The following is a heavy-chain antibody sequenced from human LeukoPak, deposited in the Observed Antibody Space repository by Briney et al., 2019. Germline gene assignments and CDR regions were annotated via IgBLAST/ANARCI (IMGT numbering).Heavy chain of an antibody. V-gene: IGHV3-66*01. CDR2: IYSGGST. J-gene: IGHJ4*02. D-gene: IGHD1-7*01. CDR1: GFTVSSNY. Sequence: PGGSLRLSCAASGFTVSSNYMSWVRQAPGKGLEWVSVIYSGGSTYYADSVKGRFTISRDNSKNTLYLQMNSPGAEDTAVYYCARDGRTRFDYWGQGTLVTVSS. CDR3: ARDGRTRFDY.